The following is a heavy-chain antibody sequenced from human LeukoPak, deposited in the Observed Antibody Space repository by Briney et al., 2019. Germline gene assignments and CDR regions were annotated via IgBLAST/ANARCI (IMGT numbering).Heavy chain of an antibody. Sequence: GGSLRLSCAASGFTFSSYEMNWVRQAPGKGLEWVSAISGSGGSTYYADSVKGRFTISRDNSKNTLYLQMNSLRAEDTAVYYCATDIRWGAFDIWGQGTMVTVSS. CDR1: GFTFSSYE. CDR2: ISGSGGST. J-gene: IGHJ3*02. V-gene: IGHV3-23*01. CDR3: ATDIRWGAFDI. D-gene: IGHD3-3*01.